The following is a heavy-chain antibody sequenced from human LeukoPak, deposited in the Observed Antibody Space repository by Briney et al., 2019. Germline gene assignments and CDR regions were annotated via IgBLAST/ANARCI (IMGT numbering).Heavy chain of an antibody. J-gene: IGHJ6*03. Sequence: ASVKVSCKASGGTFSSYAISWVRRAPGQGLEWMGGIIPIFGTANYAQKFQGRVTITTDESTSTAYMELSSLRSEDTAVYYCASNPYCSSTSCYTGLKKYYYYYMDVWGKGTTVTVSS. CDR1: GGTFSSYA. CDR3: ASNPYCSSTSCYTGLKKYYYYYMDV. CDR2: IIPIFGTA. D-gene: IGHD2-2*02. V-gene: IGHV1-69*05.